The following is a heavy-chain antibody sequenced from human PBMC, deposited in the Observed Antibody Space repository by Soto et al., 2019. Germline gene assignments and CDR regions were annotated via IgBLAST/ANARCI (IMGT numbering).Heavy chain of an antibody. D-gene: IGHD6-13*01. V-gene: IGHV3-21*01. Sequence: EVQLVESGGGLVKPGGSLRLSCAASGFTFSSYSMNWVRQAPGKGREWVSSISSSSSYIYYADSLKGRFTIARENAKNSLYLQMNSLRAEDKAVYYCARDLTYSSSPFDYWGQGTLVSVSS. J-gene: IGHJ4*02. CDR1: GFTFSSYS. CDR3: ARDLTYSSSPFDY. CDR2: ISSSSSYI.